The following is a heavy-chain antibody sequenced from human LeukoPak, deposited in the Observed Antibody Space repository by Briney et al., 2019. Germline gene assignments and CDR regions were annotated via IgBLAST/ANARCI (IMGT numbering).Heavy chain of an antibody. CDR1: GFTFDNYA. J-gene: IGHJ6*02. CDR2: ISGDGGST. D-gene: IGHD4/OR15-4a*01. CDR3: AKDSHDYNYGMDV. V-gene: IGHV3-43*02. Sequence: GGCLRPSCPPSGFTFDNYAMRWVRQAPGEGLEWVSLISGDGGSTYYADSVKGRFTISRDNSKNSLYLQMNSLRTEDTALYYCAKDSHDYNYGMDVWGQGTTVTVS.